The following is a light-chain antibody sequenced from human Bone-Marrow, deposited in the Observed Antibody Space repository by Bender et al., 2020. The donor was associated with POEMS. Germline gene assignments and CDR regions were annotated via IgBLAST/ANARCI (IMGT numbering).Light chain of an antibody. Sequence: QSALTQPASVSGSPGQSITISCTGTNSDVGAYNYVSWYQQHPGKAPKLMIYDVSNRPSGVSNRFSGSKSGNTASLTISGLQAEDEADYYCAAWEDSLNGWVFGGGTKLTVL. V-gene: IGLV2-14*03. CDR1: NSDVGAYNY. CDR2: DVS. J-gene: IGLJ3*02. CDR3: AAWEDSLNGWV.